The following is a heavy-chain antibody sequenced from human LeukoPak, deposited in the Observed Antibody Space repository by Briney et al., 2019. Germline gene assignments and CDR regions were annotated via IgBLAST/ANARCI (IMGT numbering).Heavy chain of an antibody. CDR3: ATRYCSGGSCPNAFDI. CDR2: INHSGST. D-gene: IGHD2-15*01. CDR1: GGSFSGYY. V-gene: IGHV4-34*01. Sequence: SETLSLTCAVYGGSFSGYYWSWIRQPPGKGLEWIGEINHSGSTNYNPSLKSRATISVDTSKNQFSLKLSSVTAADTAVYYCATRYCSGGSCPNAFDIWGQGTMVTVSS. J-gene: IGHJ3*02.